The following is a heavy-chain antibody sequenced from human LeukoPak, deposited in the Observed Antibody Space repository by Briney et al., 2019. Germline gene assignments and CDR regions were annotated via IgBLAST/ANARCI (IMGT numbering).Heavy chain of an antibody. D-gene: IGHD3-10*01. CDR3: AKDASGSHHDY. CDR1: GYTFTTYP. V-gene: IGHV1-3*01. J-gene: IGHJ4*02. Sequence: GASVKVSCKASGYTFTTYPIHWVRQAPGQRLEWMGWINAGNGNTKYSQKFQGRVTITRDSSASTAYMELSSLRSEDTAAYYCAKDASGSHHDYWGQGTLVTVSS. CDR2: INAGNGNT.